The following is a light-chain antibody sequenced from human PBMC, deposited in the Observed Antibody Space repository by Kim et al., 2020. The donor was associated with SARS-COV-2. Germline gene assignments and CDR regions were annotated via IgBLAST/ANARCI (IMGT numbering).Light chain of an antibody. CDR2: GNS. J-gene: IGLJ3*02. CDR3: QSYDSSLSGWV. Sequence: RVTISCTGSSSNSGAGYDVHGYQQLPGTAPKLLIYGNSNRPSGVPDRFSGSKSGTSASLAITGLQAEDEADYYCQSYDSSLSGWVFGGGTQLTVL. V-gene: IGLV1-40*01. CDR1: SSNSGAGYD.